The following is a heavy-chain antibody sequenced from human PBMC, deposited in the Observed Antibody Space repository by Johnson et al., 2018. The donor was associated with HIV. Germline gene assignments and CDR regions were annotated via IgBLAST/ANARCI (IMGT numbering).Heavy chain of an antibody. Sequence: VQLVESGGGLVQPGGSLRLSCAASGFTFSSYAMHWVRQAPGKGLEYVSAISSNGGSTYYANSVKGRFTISRDNSKNTLYLQMGSLRAEDMAVDYCARNRGDSPPDAFDIWGQGTMVTVSS. D-gene: IGHD3-10*01. V-gene: IGHV3-64*01. CDR1: GFTFSSYA. CDR3: ARNRGDSPPDAFDI. J-gene: IGHJ3*02. CDR2: ISSNGGST.